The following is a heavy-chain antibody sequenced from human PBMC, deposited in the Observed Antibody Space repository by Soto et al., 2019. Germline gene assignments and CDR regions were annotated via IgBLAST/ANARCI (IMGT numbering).Heavy chain of an antibody. Sequence: SETLSLTCTVSGGSIFSSYWTWIRQPPGKGLEWIGNVYYSGSTNYNPSLKSRITISVDTSKNQFSLNLSPVTAADTAVYYCARVQAASSWFDPWGQGTLVTVSS. CDR2: VYYSGST. V-gene: IGHV4-59*01. CDR1: GGSIFSSY. J-gene: IGHJ5*02. D-gene: IGHD2-15*01. CDR3: ARVQAASSWFDP.